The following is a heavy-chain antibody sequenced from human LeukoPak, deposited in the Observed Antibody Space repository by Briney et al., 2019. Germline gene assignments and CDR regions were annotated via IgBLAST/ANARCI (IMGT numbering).Heavy chain of an antibody. CDR1: GLTFSNFG. CDR2: IWYDGSNK. V-gene: IGHV3-33*06. J-gene: IGHJ4*02. D-gene: IGHD6-13*01. CDR3: AKDRRGPAAGTWYFES. Sequence: GGSLRLSCAASGLTFSNFGMYWVRQAPGKGLEWVAVIWYDGSNKYYADSVKGRFTVSRDNSKNTLYLQMNSLRAEDTAIYYCAKDRRGPAAGTWYFESWGQGNLVTVSS.